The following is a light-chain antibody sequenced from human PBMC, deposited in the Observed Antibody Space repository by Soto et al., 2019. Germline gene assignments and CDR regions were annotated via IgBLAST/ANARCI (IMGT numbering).Light chain of an antibody. Sequence: DIQMSQSPSSLSASVGDRVTITCQASQGIRNYLNWYRQKPGKVPKLLIYDASSLETGVPSRFSGSGSGTDFTLTISSVQPEDIATYYCQQFHNLPYTFGQGTKLEIK. CDR2: DAS. CDR1: QGIRNY. V-gene: IGKV1-33*01. J-gene: IGKJ2*01. CDR3: QQFHNLPYT.